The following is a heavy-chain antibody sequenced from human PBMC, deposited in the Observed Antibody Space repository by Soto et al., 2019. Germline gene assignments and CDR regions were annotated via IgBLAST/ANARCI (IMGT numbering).Heavy chain of an antibody. V-gene: IGHV3-30*18. CDR2: ISYDGSNK. J-gene: IGHJ3*02. D-gene: IGHD6-19*01. Sequence: GGSLRLSCAASGFTFSSYGMHWVRQAPGKGLEWVAVISYDGSNKYYADSVKGRFTISRDNSKNTLYLQMNSLRAEDTAVYYCAKDGVFETIAVAENDAFDIWGQGTMVTVSS. CDR1: GFTFSSYG. CDR3: AKDGVFETIAVAENDAFDI.